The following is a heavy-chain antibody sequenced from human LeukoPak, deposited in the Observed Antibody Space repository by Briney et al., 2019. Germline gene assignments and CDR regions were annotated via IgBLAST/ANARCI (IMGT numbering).Heavy chain of an antibody. D-gene: IGHD2/OR15-2a*01. J-gene: IGHJ6*03. V-gene: IGHV4-61*02. CDR1: GDSISRGTYY. CDR3: ARTYLGTTAGGYYYYMDF. Sequence: SETLSLTCTVSGDSISRGTYYWSWLRQPAGKGLEWIGRVYTSGYTNYNPSLKSRVTISVDTSKNQFSLRLSSVTAADTAVYYCARTYLGTTAGGYYYYMDFWGKGTTVTISS. CDR2: VYTSGYT.